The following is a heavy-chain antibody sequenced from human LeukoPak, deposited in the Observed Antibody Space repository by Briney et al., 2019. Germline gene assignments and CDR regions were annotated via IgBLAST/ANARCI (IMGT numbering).Heavy chain of an antibody. CDR1: GGSISSYY. J-gene: IGHJ4*02. CDR3: ARDIDYGGNSGFDY. V-gene: IGHV4-59*01. Sequence: SETLSLTCTVPGGSISSYYWSWIRQPPGKGLEWIGYIYYSGSTNYNPSLKSRVTISVDTSKNQFSLELSSVTAADTAVYYCARDIDYGGNSGFDYWGQGTLVTVSS. D-gene: IGHD4-23*01. CDR2: IYYSGST.